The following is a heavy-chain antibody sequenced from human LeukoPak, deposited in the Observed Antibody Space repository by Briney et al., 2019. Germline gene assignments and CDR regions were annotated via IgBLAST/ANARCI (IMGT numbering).Heavy chain of an antibody. J-gene: IGHJ4*02. Sequence: SETLSLTCAVYGGSFSGYYWSWIRQPPGKGLEWIGEINHSGSTNYNPSLKSRVTISVDTSKNQFSLKLSSVTAADTAVYYCARRSVGAANVDYWGQGTLVTVSS. CDR1: GGSFSGYY. V-gene: IGHV4-34*01. D-gene: IGHD2-15*01. CDR3: ARRSVGAANVDY. CDR2: INHSGST.